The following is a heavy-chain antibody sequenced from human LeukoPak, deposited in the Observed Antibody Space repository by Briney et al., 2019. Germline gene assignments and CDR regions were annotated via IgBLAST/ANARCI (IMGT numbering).Heavy chain of an antibody. CDR2: IRYDGSIK. D-gene: IGHD2-2*01. CDR3: ARGQGYCSSTSCPYYFDY. CDR1: GFTFSSYG. J-gene: IGHJ4*02. V-gene: IGHV3-30*02. Sequence: GGSLRLSCAASGFTFSSYGMHWVRQAPGKGLEWVAFIRYDGSIKYYADSVKGRFTISRDNSKNTLYLQMNSLRAEDTAVYYCARGQGYCSSTSCPYYFDYWGQGTLVTVSS.